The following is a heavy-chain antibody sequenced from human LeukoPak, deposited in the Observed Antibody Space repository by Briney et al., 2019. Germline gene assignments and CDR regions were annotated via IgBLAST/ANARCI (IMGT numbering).Heavy chain of an antibody. V-gene: IGHV1-2*02. J-gene: IGHJ4*02. D-gene: IGHD3-10*02. Sequence: ASVKVSCKASGYTFTGYYIHWVRQAPGQGLEWMGWINPNSGGTNYAQKFQGRVTMTTDTSTSTAYMDLSSLRSDDTAVYYCARDHGPYYVIPLHYWGQGTLVTVSS. CDR1: GYTFTGYY. CDR2: INPNSGGT. CDR3: ARDHGPYYVIPLHY.